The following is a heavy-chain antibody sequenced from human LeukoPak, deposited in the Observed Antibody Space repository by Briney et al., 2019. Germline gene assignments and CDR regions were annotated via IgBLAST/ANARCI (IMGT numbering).Heavy chain of an antibody. J-gene: IGHJ6*02. CDR3: ARHVNRHFYYYGMDV. V-gene: IGHV4-39*01. Sequence: SETLSLTCTVSGDSISSSSHYWGWIRQPPGKGLEWIGSVYYSGSTYCNPSLKGRAFTSVDTSKNQFSLKVSSLTAADTAVYYCARHVNRHFYYYGMDVWGQGATVTVSS. CDR1: GDSISSSSHY. CDR2: VYYSGST.